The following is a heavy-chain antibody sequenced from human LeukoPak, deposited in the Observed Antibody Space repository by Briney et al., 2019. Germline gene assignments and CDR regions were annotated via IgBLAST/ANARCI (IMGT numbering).Heavy chain of an antibody. CDR3: AKVSTGTTPVAFDI. CDR2: ISGSGDNT. V-gene: IGHV3-23*01. J-gene: IGHJ3*02. Sequence: GGSLRLSCAASEFTFSNFAMSWVRQAPGKGLEWVSTISGSGDNTYYADSVKGRFTISRDNSKNTLSLHMNTLRAEDTAVYYCAKVSTGTTPVAFDIWGQETMVTVSS. CDR1: EFTFSNFA. D-gene: IGHD1-1*01.